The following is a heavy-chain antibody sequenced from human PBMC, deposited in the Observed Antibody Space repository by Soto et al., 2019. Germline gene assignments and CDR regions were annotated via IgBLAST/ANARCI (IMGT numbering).Heavy chain of an antibody. Sequence: GGSLRLSCAASGFTFSSYAMSWVRQAPGKGLEWVSAISGSGGSTYYADSVKGRFTISRDNSKNTLYLQMNSLRAEDTAVYYCAKDHSGRPLALLDYYYSGMDVWGQGTTVTVSS. V-gene: IGHV3-23*01. CDR1: GFTFSSYA. D-gene: IGHD6-13*01. CDR2: ISGSGGST. J-gene: IGHJ6*02. CDR3: AKDHSGRPLALLDYYYSGMDV.